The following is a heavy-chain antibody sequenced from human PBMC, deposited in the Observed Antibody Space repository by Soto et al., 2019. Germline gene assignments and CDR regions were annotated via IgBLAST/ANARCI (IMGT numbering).Heavy chain of an antibody. V-gene: IGHV3-33*01. J-gene: IGHJ6*02. Sequence: GGSLRLSCAASGFTFSSYGMHWVRQAPGKGLEWVAVIWYDGSNKYYADSVKGRFTISRDNSKNTLYLQMNSLRAEDTAVYYCARSPSYYYYGMDVWGQGTTVTVS. CDR3: ARSPSYYYYGMDV. CDR1: GFTFSSYG. CDR2: IWYDGSNK.